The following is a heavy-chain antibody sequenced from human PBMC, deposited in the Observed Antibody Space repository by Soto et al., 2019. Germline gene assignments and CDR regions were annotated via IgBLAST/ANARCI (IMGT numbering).Heavy chain of an antibody. J-gene: IGHJ3*02. CDR1: GFTFSNAW. D-gene: IGHD3-22*01. Sequence: GGSLRLSCAASGFTFSNAWMNWVRQAPGEGLEWVGRIKSKTDGGTTDYAAPVKGRFTISRDDSKNTLYLQMNSLKTEDTAVYYCTTDPNYYDSSGYYNDAFDIWGQGTMVTVSS. CDR3: TTDPNYYDSSGYYNDAFDI. CDR2: IKSKTDGGTT. V-gene: IGHV3-15*07.